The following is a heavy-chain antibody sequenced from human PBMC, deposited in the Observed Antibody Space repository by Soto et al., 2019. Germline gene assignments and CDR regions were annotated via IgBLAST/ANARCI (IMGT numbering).Heavy chain of an antibody. D-gene: IGHD4-17*01. V-gene: IGHV3-13*01. CDR1: GFTFSSYD. CDR3: ARDDNGDYVFDY. J-gene: IGHJ4*02. CDR2: IGTAGDT. Sequence: EVQLVESGGGLVQPGGSLRLSCAASGFTFSSYDMHWVRQATGKGLEWVSAIGTAGDTYYPGSVKGRFTISRENAKNSLYLQMNSLRAEDTAVYYCARDDNGDYVFDYWGQGTLVTVSS.